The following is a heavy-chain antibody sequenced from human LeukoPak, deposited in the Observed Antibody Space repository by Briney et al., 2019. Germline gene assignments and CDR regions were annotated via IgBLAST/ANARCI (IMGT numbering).Heavy chain of an antibody. J-gene: IGHJ4*02. CDR3: ASPISYYYDSSGYYYADYFDY. Sequence: ASVTVSYKASVYTFTDYYMHWVRQAPGQGLEWMGWINPNSGGTNYAQKFQGRVTMTRDTSISTAYMELSRLRSDDTAVYYCASPISYYYDSSGYYYADYFDYWGQGTLVTVSS. V-gene: IGHV1-2*02. CDR1: VYTFTDYY. CDR2: INPNSGGT. D-gene: IGHD3-22*01.